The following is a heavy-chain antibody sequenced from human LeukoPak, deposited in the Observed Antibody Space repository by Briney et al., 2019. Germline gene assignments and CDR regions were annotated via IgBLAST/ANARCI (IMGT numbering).Heavy chain of an antibody. V-gene: IGHV1-2*02. CDR1: GYTVTGYY. CDR2: INPNSGGT. D-gene: IGHD3-16*01. J-gene: IGHJ4*02. Sequence: ASVKVSCKASGYTVTGYYMHWVRLAPGQGLEWMGWINPNSGGTDYAQKFQGRVTMTRDTSISTAYMELSWLKSDDTAVYYCARGRGGAGGVYFDYWGQGTLVTVSS. CDR3: ARGRGGAGGVYFDY.